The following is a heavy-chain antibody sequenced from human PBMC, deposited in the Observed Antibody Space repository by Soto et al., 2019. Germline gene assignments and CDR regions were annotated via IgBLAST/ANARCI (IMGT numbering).Heavy chain of an antibody. CDR2: ITGTSTFT. CDR3: ARDNLAFQGAFDL. D-gene: IGHD3-16*01. CDR1: GFVFSDFQ. Sequence: GGSLRLSCAASGFVFSDFQFNWVRQAPGGGLEWLSSITGTSTFTEYAESIEGRFTISRDNPNKLLFLHMDNLRPEDTAVYYCARDNLAFQGAFDLWGQGTMVTVSS. J-gene: IGHJ4*02. V-gene: IGHV3-21*04.